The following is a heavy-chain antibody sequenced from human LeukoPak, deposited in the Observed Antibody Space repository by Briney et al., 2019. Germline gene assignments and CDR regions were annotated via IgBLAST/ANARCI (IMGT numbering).Heavy chain of an antibody. J-gene: IGHJ4*01. CDR1: GYTITDYY. CDR3: ARGRRILGGPENAGDFFDF. V-gene: IGHV1-2*02. D-gene: IGHD3-16*01. CDR2: INPNSGAT. Sequence: LWASVKVSCKASGYTITDYYLHWVRQAPGQGLKWMGWINPNSGATHYAQSFQARVTMTRDTSIASSYMELTGLESDDTAVYYCARGRRILGGPENAGDFFDFWGQGSLVTVSS.